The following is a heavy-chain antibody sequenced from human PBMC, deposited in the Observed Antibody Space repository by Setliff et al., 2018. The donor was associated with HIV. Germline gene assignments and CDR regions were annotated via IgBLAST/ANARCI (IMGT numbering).Heavy chain of an antibody. J-gene: IGHJ4*02. Sequence: ASVKVSCKPSGYSFTNHYMHWVRQAPGQGLEWMGVTNPTGGSTNYAQKFQGWITMTRDTSISTAYMELSRLRSDDTAVYYCARGMDYYDTSGYYQYYFDYWGQGTLVTVSS. CDR3: ARGMDYYDTSGYYQYYFDY. CDR1: GYSFTNHY. V-gene: IGHV1-2*04. D-gene: IGHD3-22*01. CDR2: TNPTGGST.